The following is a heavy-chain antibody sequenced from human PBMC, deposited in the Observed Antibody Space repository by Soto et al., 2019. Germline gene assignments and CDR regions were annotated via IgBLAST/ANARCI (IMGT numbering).Heavy chain of an antibody. D-gene: IGHD3-3*01. CDR2: IIPIFGTA. Sequence: ASVKVSCKASGGTFSSYAISWVRQAPGQGLEWMGGIIPIFGTANYAQKFQGRVTITADESTSTAYMELSSLRSEDTAVYYCARSPTDIFGVVTYFDYWGQGTLVTVSS. CDR3: ARSPTDIFGVVTYFDY. CDR1: GGTFSSYA. J-gene: IGHJ4*02. V-gene: IGHV1-69*13.